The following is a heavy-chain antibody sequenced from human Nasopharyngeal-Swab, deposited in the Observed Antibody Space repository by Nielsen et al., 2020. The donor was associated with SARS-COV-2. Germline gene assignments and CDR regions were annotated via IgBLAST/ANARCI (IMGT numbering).Heavy chain of an antibody. J-gene: IGHJ6*03. CDR1: GLTFESYG. Sequence: GESLKISCEASGLTFESYGMTWVRQAPGKGLEWVSTISGSGDNTHYADSVRGRFTISRDNSQRTVFLQMTSLRAEDTALYYCAKDSSAAMDVWGKGTTVIVSS. D-gene: IGHD6-13*01. V-gene: IGHV3-23*01. CDR2: ISGSGDNT. CDR3: AKDSSAAMDV.